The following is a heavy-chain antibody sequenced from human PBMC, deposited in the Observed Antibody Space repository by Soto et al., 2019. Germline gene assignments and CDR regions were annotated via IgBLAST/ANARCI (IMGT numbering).Heavy chain of an antibody. D-gene: IGHD6-6*01. CDR2: TYYRSKWYN. Sequence: SQTLSLTCAISGDSVSDNSAAWNWIRQSPSRCLEWLGRTYYRSKWYNDYAVSVKRRITINPDTSKNQFSLQLSSVTPEDTAVYYCARGWGIAARPDGMDVWGQGTTVTVSS. J-gene: IGHJ6*02. CDR3: ARGWGIAARPDGMDV. CDR1: GDSVSDNSAA. V-gene: IGHV6-1*01.